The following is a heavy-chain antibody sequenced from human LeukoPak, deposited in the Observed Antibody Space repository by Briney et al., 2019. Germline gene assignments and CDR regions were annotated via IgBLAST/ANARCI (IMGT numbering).Heavy chain of an antibody. D-gene: IGHD3-22*01. Sequence: GGSLRLSCAASGFTFSDYYMSWIRQAPGKELEWVSYISSSGSTIYYADSVKGRFTISRDNAKNSLYLQMNSLRAEDTAVYYCASGYDSSGYYYLGAFDIWGQGTMVTVSS. CDR2: ISSSGSTI. CDR3: ASGYDSSGYYYLGAFDI. V-gene: IGHV3-11*01. CDR1: GFTFSDYY. J-gene: IGHJ3*02.